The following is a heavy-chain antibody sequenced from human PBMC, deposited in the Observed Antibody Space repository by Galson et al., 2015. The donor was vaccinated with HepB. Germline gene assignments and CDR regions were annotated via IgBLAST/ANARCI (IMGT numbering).Heavy chain of an antibody. D-gene: IGHD3-22*01. CDR2: TYYRSKWYN. CDR3: ARDPFSEGLYYYDSSGFDY. J-gene: IGHJ4*02. Sequence: CAISGDSVSSNSAAWNWIRQSPSRGLEWLGRTYYRSKWYNDYAVSVKSRITINPDTSKNQFSLQLNSVTPEDTAVYYCARDPFSEGLYYYDSSGFDYWGQGTLVTVSS. CDR1: GDSVSSNSAA. V-gene: IGHV6-1*01.